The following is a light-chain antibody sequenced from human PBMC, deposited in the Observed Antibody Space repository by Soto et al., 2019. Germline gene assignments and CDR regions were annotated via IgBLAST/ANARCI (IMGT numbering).Light chain of an antibody. CDR3: CAYAGSTTFRV. V-gene: IGLV2-23*02. Sequence: QSVLTQPASVSGSPGQSITISCTGTSSDVGSYDVVSWYQQHPGKAPQLIIYEVAQRPSGVSDRFSGSKSGSTASLTISGLQAEDEAHYFCCAYAGSTTFRVFGGGTKLTVL. J-gene: IGLJ3*02. CDR1: SSDVGSYDV. CDR2: EVA.